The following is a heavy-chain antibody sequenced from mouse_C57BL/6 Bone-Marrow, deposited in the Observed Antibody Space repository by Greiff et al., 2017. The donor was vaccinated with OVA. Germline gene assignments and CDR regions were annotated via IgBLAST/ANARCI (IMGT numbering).Heavy chain of an antibody. J-gene: IGHJ2*01. CDR1: GYTFTDYN. CDR3: ARTFYYYGSSYDYFDY. Sequence: VQLQQSGPELVKPGASVKIPCKASGYTFTDYNMDWVKQSHGKSLEWIGDINPNNGGTIYNQKFKGKATLTVDKSSSTAYIELRSLTSEDTAVYYCARTFYYYGSSYDYFDYWGQGTTLTVSS. D-gene: IGHD1-1*01. V-gene: IGHV1-18*01. CDR2: INPNNGGT.